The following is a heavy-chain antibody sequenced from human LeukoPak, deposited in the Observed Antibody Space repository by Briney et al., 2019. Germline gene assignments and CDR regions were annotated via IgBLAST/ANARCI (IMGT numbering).Heavy chain of an antibody. V-gene: IGHV5-51*01. Sequence: GESLKISCKGSGYSFTSYWIGWVRQMPGKGLEWMGIICPGDSDTRYSPSFQGQVTISADKSISTAYLQWSSLKASDTAMYYCARRTHSSSWYGAFDIWGQGTMVTVSS. J-gene: IGHJ3*02. CDR2: ICPGDSDT. D-gene: IGHD6-13*01. CDR3: ARRTHSSSWYGAFDI. CDR1: GYSFTSYW.